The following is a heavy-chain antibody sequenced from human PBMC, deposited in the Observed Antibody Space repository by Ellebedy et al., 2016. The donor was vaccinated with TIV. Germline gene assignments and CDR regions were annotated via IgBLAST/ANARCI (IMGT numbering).Heavy chain of an antibody. V-gene: IGHV3-33*01. CDR3: ARDLMGYCSSTSCYLYYYGMDV. Sequence: GESLKISXAASGFTFSSYGMHWVRQAPGKGLEWVAVIWYDGSNKYYADSVKGRFTTSRDNSKNTLYLQMNSLRAEDTAVYYCARDLMGYCSSTSCYLYYYGMDVWGQGTTVTVSS. D-gene: IGHD2-2*01. CDR1: GFTFSSYG. J-gene: IGHJ6*02. CDR2: IWYDGSNK.